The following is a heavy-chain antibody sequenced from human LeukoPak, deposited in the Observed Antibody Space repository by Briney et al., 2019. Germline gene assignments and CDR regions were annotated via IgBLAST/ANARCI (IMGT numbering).Heavy chain of an antibody. J-gene: IGHJ5*02. D-gene: IGHD6-13*01. CDR3: ARANIAAAGTYDP. Sequence: ASVKVSCKTSGDILTSYGISWVRQAPGQGLEWMGGIIATLGTTNYAQKFQGRVTITADKSTSTAYMELSSLRSEDTAVYYCARANIAAAGTYDPWGQGTLVTVSS. V-gene: IGHV1-69*10. CDR1: GDILTSYG. CDR2: IIATLGTT.